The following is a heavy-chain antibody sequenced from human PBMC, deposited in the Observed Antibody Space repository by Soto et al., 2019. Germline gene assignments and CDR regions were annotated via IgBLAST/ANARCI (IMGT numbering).Heavy chain of an antibody. J-gene: IGHJ4*02. D-gene: IGHD3-10*01. Sequence: LKISCQGSGYSFTSYWISWVRQMPGKGLEWMGRIDPSDSYTNYSPSFQGHVTISADKSISTAYLQWSSLKASDTAMYYCARLRVGFGELLTYWGQGTLVTVSS. CDR3: ARLRVGFGELLTY. CDR2: IDPSDSYT. CDR1: GYSFTSYW. V-gene: IGHV5-10-1*01.